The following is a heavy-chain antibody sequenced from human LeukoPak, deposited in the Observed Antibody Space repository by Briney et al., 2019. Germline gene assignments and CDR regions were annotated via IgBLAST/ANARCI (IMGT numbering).Heavy chain of an antibody. Sequence: AGSLRLSCVASGFTFSTYEMNWVRQAPGKGLEWVSYIIIGSGNTKYYSRSEKGRFPISTDKATTSLYLQMNSLRAEETAIYYCAREASHCGGDCYDYCGQGTLVTVSS. CDR3: AREASHCGGDCYDY. CDR2: IIIGSGNTK. J-gene: IGHJ4*02. CDR1: GFTFSTYE. V-gene: IGHV3-48*03. D-gene: IGHD2-21*02.